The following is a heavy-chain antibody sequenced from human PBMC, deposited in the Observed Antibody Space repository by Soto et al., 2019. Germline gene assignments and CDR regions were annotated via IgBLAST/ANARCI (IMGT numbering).Heavy chain of an antibody. CDR3: ARIMSGSYYAVFDY. D-gene: IGHD1-26*01. CDR1: GFTFSSYA. Sequence: EVQLLESGGGLVQPGGSLRLSCAASGFTFSSYAMTWVRQAPGKGLEWVSAISGSGGSTYYADSVKGRITISRDNSKNTLYLQMNSLIAEDTAVYYCARIMSGSYYAVFDYWGQGTLVTVSS. J-gene: IGHJ4*02. V-gene: IGHV3-23*01. CDR2: ISGSGGST.